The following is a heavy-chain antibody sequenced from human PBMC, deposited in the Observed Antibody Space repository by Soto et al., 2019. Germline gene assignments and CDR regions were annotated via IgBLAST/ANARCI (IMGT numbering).Heavy chain of an antibody. CDR1: GFTFRNYE. D-gene: IGHD2-15*01. CDR3: VRRIWDIEVVVAATRGAFDI. Sequence: EVQLVESGGGLVQPGGSLRLSCAASGFTFRNYEMHWVRQAPGKGLEWVSYISSSGTTIYYSDSVKGRFTISRDHAKNSLFLQMNTLRAEDTAVYYCVRRIWDIEVVVAATRGAFDIWGQGTMVTVSS. J-gene: IGHJ3*02. CDR2: ISSSGTTI. V-gene: IGHV3-48*03.